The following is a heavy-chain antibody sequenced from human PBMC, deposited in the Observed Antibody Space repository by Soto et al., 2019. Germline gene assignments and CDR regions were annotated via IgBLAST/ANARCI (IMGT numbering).Heavy chain of an antibody. J-gene: IGHJ6*02. CDR1: GCTFTDYY. Sequence: GASVKVSCKAFGCTFTDYYMHWVRQAPGQRLEWMGGINPNIGAAKSAHKFQGRVTITADESTSTAYMERSSLRAEDTAVYYCASPAQMTILGVPALTWSMDVRGQGTTGT. CDR2: INPNIGAA. V-gene: IGHV1-2*02. D-gene: IGHD3-3*01. CDR3: ASPAQMTILGVPALTWSMDV.